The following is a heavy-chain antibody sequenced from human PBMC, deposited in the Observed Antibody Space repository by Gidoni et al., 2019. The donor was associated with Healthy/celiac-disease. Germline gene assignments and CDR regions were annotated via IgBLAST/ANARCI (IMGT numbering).Heavy chain of an antibody. D-gene: IGHD2-15*01. CDR2: ISGSGGST. Sequence: EVQLLESGGGLVQPGGSLRLSCAASGFTFSSYAMSWVRQAPGQGLEWVSAISGSGGSTYYADSVKGRCTISRDNSKNTLYLQMNSLRAEDTAVYYCAKNLVAATPYYYYMDVWGKGTTVTVSS. J-gene: IGHJ6*03. CDR1: GFTFSSYA. V-gene: IGHV3-23*01. CDR3: AKNLVAATPYYYYMDV.